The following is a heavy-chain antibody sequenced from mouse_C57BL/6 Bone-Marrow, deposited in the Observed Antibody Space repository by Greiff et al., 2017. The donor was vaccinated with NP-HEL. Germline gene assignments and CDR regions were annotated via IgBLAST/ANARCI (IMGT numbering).Heavy chain of an antibody. V-gene: IGHV1-19*01. J-gene: IGHJ3*01. CDR1: GYTFTDYY. CDR3: ARLGYYGSSAWFAY. D-gene: IGHD1-1*01. Sequence: EVQLQQSGPVLVKPGASVKMSCKASGYTFTDYYMNWVKQSHGKSLEWIGVINPYNGGTSYNQKFKGKATLTVDKSSSTAYMELNSLTSEDSAVYYCARLGYYGSSAWFAYWGQGTLVTVSA. CDR2: INPYNGGT.